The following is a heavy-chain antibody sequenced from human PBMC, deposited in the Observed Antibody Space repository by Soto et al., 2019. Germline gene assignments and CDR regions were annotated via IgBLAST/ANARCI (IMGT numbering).Heavy chain of an antibody. V-gene: IGHV4-31*03. J-gene: IGHJ6*03. CDR2: IYYSGST. Sequence: SETLSLTCTVSGGSISSGGYYWSWIRQHPGKGLEWIGYIYYSGSTYYNPSLKSRVTISVDTAKNQFSLKLSSVTAADTAVYYCARAPYYYGSGSYYNVKYYHYYYLDVWGKGTTVTVSS. CDR3: ARAPYYYGSGSYYNVKYYHYYYLDV. CDR1: GGSISSGGYY. D-gene: IGHD3-10*01.